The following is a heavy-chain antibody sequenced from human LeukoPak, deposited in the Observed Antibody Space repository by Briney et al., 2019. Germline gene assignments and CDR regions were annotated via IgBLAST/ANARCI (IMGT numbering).Heavy chain of an antibody. Sequence: ASVKVSCKASGGTFSSCAISWVRQAPGQGLEWMGGIIPIFGTANYAQKFQGRVTITADESTSTAYMELSSLRSEDTAVYYCARAVSIFGVVILYYYYGMDVWGQGTTVTVSS. CDR1: GGTFSSCA. D-gene: IGHD3-3*01. CDR3: ARAVSIFGVVILYYYYGMDV. CDR2: IIPIFGTA. J-gene: IGHJ6*02. V-gene: IGHV1-69*13.